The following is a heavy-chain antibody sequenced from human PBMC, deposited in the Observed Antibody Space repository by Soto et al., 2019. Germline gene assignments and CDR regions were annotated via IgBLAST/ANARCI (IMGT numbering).Heavy chain of an antibody. D-gene: IGHD4-4*01. CDR3: TTRTQYLMTTVPYNYYYYGMDV. J-gene: IGHJ6*02. Sequence: GGSLRLSCAASGFTFSNAWMNWVRQAPGKGLEWVGRIKSKTDGGTTDYAAPVKGRFTISRDDSKNTLYLQMNSLKTEDTAVYYCTTRTQYLMTTVPYNYYYYGMDVWGQGTTVTVSS. V-gene: IGHV3-15*07. CDR2: IKSKTDGGTT. CDR1: GFTFSNAW.